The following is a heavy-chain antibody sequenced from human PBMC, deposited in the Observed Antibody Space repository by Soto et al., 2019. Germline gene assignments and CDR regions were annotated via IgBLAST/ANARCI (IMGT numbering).Heavy chain of an antibody. Sequence: PGGSLRLSCAASGFTFSTYGMSWVRQAPGKGLEWVSYISSSGGSTYYADSVKGRFTISRDNAKNTLYLQMNSLRDEDTAVYYCARDDRVTTYYYYYGMDVWGQGTTVTV. CDR3: ARDDRVTTYYYYYGMDV. D-gene: IGHD4-4*01. CDR1: GFTFSTYG. V-gene: IGHV3-48*02. CDR2: ISSSGGST. J-gene: IGHJ6*02.